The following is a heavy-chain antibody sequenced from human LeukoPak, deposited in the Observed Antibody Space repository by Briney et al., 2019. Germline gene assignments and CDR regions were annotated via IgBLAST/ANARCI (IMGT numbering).Heavy chain of an antibody. D-gene: IGHD2-21*01. CDR2: ISSSGSTI. J-gene: IGHJ4*02. CDR3: ARSSGGDSSGNDY. V-gene: IGHV3-11*04. Sequence: GGSLRLSCAASGFTFSDYYLSWIRQAPGKGLEWVSYISSSGSTIDYGDSVKGRFTISRDNAKNSLYLQMNSLRAEDTAVYYCARSSGGDSSGNDYWGQGTLVTVSS. CDR1: GFTFSDYY.